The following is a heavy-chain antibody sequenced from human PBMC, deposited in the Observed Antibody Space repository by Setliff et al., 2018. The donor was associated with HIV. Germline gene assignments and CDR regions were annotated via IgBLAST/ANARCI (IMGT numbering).Heavy chain of an antibody. D-gene: IGHD3-3*01. Sequence: GESLKISCAASGFTFSSYAITWVRQAPGKGLEWVSAISGSGGSTFYADSVQGRFTISRDNSKNTLYLQMNSLRAEDTAVYYCAKAQWLLSHWGIDPWGQGTLVTVSS. CDR1: GFTFSSYA. CDR3: AKAQWLLSHWGIDP. V-gene: IGHV3-23*01. CDR2: ISGSGGST. J-gene: IGHJ5*02.